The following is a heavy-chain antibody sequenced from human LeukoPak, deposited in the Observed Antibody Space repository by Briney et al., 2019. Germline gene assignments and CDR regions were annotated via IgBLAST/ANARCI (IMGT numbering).Heavy chain of an antibody. CDR1: GGSISSYY. CDR3: ARAPYGSATNNYYMDV. Sequence: SETLSLTCTVSGGSISSYYWSWIRQPPGKGLEWIGYICYSGSTNYNPSLKSRVTISVDTSKNQFSLKLSSVTAADTAVYYCARAPYGSATNNYYMDVWGKGTTVTVSS. CDR2: ICYSGST. V-gene: IGHV4-59*08. D-gene: IGHD3-10*01. J-gene: IGHJ6*03.